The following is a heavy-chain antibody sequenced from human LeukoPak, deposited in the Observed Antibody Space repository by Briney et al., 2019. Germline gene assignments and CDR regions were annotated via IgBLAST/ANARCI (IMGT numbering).Heavy chain of an antibody. Sequence: ASVKVSCKASGYTFTSYDINWVRQATGQGLEWMGWMNPNSGNTGYAQKFQGRVTMTRNTSISTAYMELSSLRSEDTAVYYCARASIYCGGDCYMGDAFDIWGQGTMVTVSS. J-gene: IGHJ3*02. V-gene: IGHV1-8*01. D-gene: IGHD2-21*02. CDR2: MNPNSGNT. CDR3: ARASIYCGGDCYMGDAFDI. CDR1: GYTFTSYD.